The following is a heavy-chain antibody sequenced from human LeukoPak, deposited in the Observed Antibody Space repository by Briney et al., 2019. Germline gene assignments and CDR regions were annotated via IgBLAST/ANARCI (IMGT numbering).Heavy chain of an antibody. CDR3: ASTIVGATDY. Sequence: PGGSLRLSCAASGFTFSRYEMNWVRQAPGRGLEWVSYISSSGSTIYYADSVKGRFTISRDNAKDSLYLQMNSLRAEDTAVYYCASTIVGATDYWGQGTLVTVSS. CDR1: GFTFSRYE. CDR2: ISSSGSTI. V-gene: IGHV3-48*03. D-gene: IGHD1-26*01. J-gene: IGHJ4*02.